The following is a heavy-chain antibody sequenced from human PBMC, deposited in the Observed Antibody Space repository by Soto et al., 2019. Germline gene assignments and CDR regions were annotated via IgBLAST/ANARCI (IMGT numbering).Heavy chain of an antibody. D-gene: IGHD3-22*01. J-gene: IGHJ1*01. CDR2: IWYDGSNK. CDR3: ARDQYYYDSSGLQH. Sequence: GGSLRLSCAASGFTFSSYGMHWVRQAPGKGLEWVAVIWYDGSNKYYADSVKGRFTISRDNSKNTLYLQMNSLRAEDTAVYYCARDQYYYDSSGLQHWGQGTLVTVSS. V-gene: IGHV3-33*01. CDR1: GFTFSSYG.